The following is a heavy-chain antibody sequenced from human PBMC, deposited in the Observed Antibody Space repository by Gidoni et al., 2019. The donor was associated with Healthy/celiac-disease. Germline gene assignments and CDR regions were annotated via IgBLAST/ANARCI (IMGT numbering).Heavy chain of an antibody. Sequence: EVQLVESGGGLVKPGGSLRLYCAASGFTFSNAWMSWVRQAPGKGLDWVGRIKSKTDGGTTDDAVPVKGRFTISRDDSKNTLYLQMNSLKTEDTAVYYCTTLQYDYVWGSYPYPFFDYWGQGTLVTVSS. D-gene: IGHD3-16*02. CDR1: GFTFSNAW. V-gene: IGHV3-15*01. CDR3: TTLQYDYVWGSYPYPFFDY. CDR2: IKSKTDGGTT. J-gene: IGHJ4*02.